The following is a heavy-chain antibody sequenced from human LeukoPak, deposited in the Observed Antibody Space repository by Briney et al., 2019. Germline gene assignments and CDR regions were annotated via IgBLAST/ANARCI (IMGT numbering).Heavy chain of an antibody. Sequence: GGSLRLSCAASGFTFNNYAMNWVRQAPGKGLEWVSSISGGGETTYYADSAKGRFTISRDNSQNTLYLQMNSLRAEDTTVYYCARDYADYVGYFFFDYWGQGTLVTVSS. CDR3: ARDYADYVGYFFFDY. CDR1: GFTFNNYA. J-gene: IGHJ4*02. CDR2: ISGGGETT. D-gene: IGHD4-17*01. V-gene: IGHV3-23*01.